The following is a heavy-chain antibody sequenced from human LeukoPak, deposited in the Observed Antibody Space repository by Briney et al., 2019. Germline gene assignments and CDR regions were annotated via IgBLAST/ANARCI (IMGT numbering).Heavy chain of an antibody. J-gene: IGHJ4*02. CDR1: GGSISSGGYY. CDR3: ARGLSSTSASDGDYFDY. V-gene: IGHV4-61*08. CDR2: IYYSGST. Sequence: PSQTLSLTCTVSGGSISSGGYYWSWIRQPPGKGLEWIGYIYYSGSTNYNPSLKSRVTMSVDTSKNQFSLKLSSVTAADTAVYYCARGLSSTSASDGDYFDYWGQGALVTVSS. D-gene: IGHD2-2*01.